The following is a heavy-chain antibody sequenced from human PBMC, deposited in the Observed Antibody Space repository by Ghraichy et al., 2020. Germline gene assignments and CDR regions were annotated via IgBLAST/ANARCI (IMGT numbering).Heavy chain of an antibody. CDR1: GGSASSASTS. CDR2: LYYTGRS. Sequence: SETLSLTCTVSGGSASSASTSWGWIRQSPGKGLEWIASLYYTGRSYCNPSLKSRVSLSLDTSKNHFSLKLTSVTAADTAVYYCARVQEQPHFDFWGQGTLVTVSS. CDR3: ARVQEQPHFDF. D-gene: IGHD6-13*01. J-gene: IGHJ4*02. V-gene: IGHV4-39*07.